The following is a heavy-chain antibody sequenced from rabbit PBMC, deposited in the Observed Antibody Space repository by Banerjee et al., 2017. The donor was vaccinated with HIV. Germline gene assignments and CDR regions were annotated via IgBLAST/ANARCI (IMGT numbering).Heavy chain of an antibody. J-gene: IGHJ4*01. CDR3: GRDRDGDAGYGSLDL. CDR1: GFDFSSYYY. D-gene: IGHD6-1*01. CDR2: IYTGSGST. Sequence: QEQLEESGGVLVKPEGSLTLTCTASGFDFSSYYYMCWVRQAPGKGLEWIGCIYTGSGSTYYATWAKGRFTISKASSTTVTLQMTSLTAADTATYFCGRDRDGDAGYGSLDLWGPGTLVTVS. V-gene: IGHV1S45*01.